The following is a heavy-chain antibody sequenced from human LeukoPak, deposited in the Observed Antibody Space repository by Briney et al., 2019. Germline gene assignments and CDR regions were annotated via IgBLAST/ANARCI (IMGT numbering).Heavy chain of an antibody. CDR1: GGSFSGYY. J-gene: IGHJ6*03. V-gene: IGHV4-34*01. CDR2: INHSGST. Sequence: SETLSLTCAVYGGSFSGYYWSWLRQPPGKGLEWIGEINHSGSTNYNPSLKSRVTISVDTSKNQFSLKLSSVTAADTAVYYCARRYSSSFNYYYYYMDVWGKGTTVTVSS. CDR3: ARRYSSSFNYYYYYMDV. D-gene: IGHD6-6*01.